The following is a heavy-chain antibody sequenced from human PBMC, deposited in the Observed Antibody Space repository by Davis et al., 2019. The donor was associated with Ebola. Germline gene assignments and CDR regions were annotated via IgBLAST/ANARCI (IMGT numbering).Heavy chain of an antibody. J-gene: IGHJ4*02. CDR1: GYSFSSYA. CDR2: ISGYNGRT. D-gene: IGHD6-6*01. CDR3: ARDLGKYSTSSVDY. Sequence: ASVTVSCKASGYSFSSYAIIWVRQAPGQGLESMGWISGYNGRTKYAQRVQGRVTMTTDTSTSTAYMELRTLTSDDTAVYYCARDLGKYSTSSVDYWGQGTLVTVSS. V-gene: IGHV1-18*04.